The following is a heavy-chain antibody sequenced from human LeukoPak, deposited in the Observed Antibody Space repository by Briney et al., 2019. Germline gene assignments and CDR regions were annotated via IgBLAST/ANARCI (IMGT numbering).Heavy chain of an antibody. Sequence: ASVKVSCKASGYTFTGYYMHWVRQAPGQGLEWMGWINPNSGGTNHAQKFQGRVTMTRDTSISTAYMELSRLRSDDTAVYYCARVTRYSSGWHGDFQHWGQGTLVTVSS. CDR2: INPNSGGT. V-gene: IGHV1-2*02. CDR3: ARVTRYSSGWHGDFQH. CDR1: GYTFTGYY. D-gene: IGHD6-19*01. J-gene: IGHJ1*01.